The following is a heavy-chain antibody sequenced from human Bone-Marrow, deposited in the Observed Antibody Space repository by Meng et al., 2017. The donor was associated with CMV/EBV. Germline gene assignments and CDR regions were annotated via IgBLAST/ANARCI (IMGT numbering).Heavy chain of an antibody. D-gene: IGHD2-8*02. CDR3: ARTCNGAVCDPAGTAF. J-gene: IGHJ6*02. CDR1: GASVSSSSFY. V-gene: IGHV4-39*07. CDR2: IRYSGSS. Sequence: GSLRLSCTVSGASVSSSSFYWGWVRQPPGKGLEWIGYIRYSGSSYYNPSLESRVTMSIDTSKNQFSLEMSSVTAADTAVYYCARTCNGAVCDPAGTAFWGQGNTVTVSS.